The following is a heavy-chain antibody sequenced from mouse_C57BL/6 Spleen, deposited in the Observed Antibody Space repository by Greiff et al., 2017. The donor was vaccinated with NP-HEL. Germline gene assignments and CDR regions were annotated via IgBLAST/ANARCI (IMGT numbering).Heavy chain of an antibody. CDR3: TRYRALWGAY. Sequence: VQRVESGAELVRPGASVTLSCKASGYTFTDYEMHWVKQTPVHGLEWIGAIDPETGGTAYNQKFKGKAILTADKSSSTAYMELRSLTSEDSAVYYCTRYRALWGAYWGQGTLVTVSA. V-gene: IGHV1-15*01. J-gene: IGHJ3*01. CDR2: IDPETGGT. D-gene: IGHD1-1*02. CDR1: GYTFTDYE.